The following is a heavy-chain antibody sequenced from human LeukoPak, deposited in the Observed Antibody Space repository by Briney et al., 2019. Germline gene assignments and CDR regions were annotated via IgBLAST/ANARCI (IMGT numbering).Heavy chain of an antibody. CDR3: AKDGGGDYGDYDWFDP. D-gene: IGHD4-17*01. V-gene: IGHV3-23*01. Sequence: GGSLRLSCATSGFTFNNNAMSWVRQAPGKGLEWVSAINGGGDATEYADSVKGRFTISRDNSKNTLYLQMNSLRPEDTALYYCAKDGGGDYGDYDWFDPWGQGTLVTVSS. J-gene: IGHJ5*02. CDR1: GFTFNNNA. CDR2: INGGGDAT.